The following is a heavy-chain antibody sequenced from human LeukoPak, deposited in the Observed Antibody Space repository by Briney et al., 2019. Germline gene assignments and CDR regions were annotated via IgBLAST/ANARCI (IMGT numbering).Heavy chain of an antibody. D-gene: IGHD4-23*01. J-gene: IGHJ4*02. V-gene: IGHV4-39*07. Sequence: PSETLSLTCSVSGGSISSSSHYWDWIRQPPGEGLEWIGSIYYSGSTYYSPSLKSRVTISVDTSKNQFSLKLISVTAADTAVYYCAREDTGGLDHWGQGILVTVSP. CDR3: AREDTGGLDH. CDR2: IYYSGST. CDR1: GGSISSSSHY.